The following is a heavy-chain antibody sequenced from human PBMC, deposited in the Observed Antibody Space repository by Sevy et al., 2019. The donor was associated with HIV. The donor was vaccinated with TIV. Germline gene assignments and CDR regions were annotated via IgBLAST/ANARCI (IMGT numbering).Heavy chain of an antibody. D-gene: IGHD2-15*01. CDR1: GFTFGTYV. J-gene: IGHJ6*02. CDR3: AKGDRSFYGIDV. Sequence: GGSLRLSCAASGFTFGTYVMNWVRQAPGKGLEWVSGISVSGGSTYYADSVKGRITISRDNSKKTVYLQMNSLRAEDTAVYYCAKGDRSFYGIDVWGQGTTVTVSS. CDR2: ISVSGGST. V-gene: IGHV3-23*01.